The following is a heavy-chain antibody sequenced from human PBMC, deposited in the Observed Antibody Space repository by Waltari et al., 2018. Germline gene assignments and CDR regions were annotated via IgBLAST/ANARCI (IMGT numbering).Heavy chain of an antibody. J-gene: IGHJ3*02. CDR3: ARPRGTGNDAFDI. Sequence: EGLLVEPGGGLVKPGGSLRLSCAASGFILSTFDMNWVRQAPGKGLEWVSSISSSSSYMDYADSVKGRFTISRDNAKSSLHLQMNSLRAEDTAVYYCARPRGTGNDAFDIWGQGTMVTVSS. CDR2: ISSSSSYM. V-gene: IGHV3-21*01. D-gene: IGHD1-1*01. CDR1: GFILSTFD.